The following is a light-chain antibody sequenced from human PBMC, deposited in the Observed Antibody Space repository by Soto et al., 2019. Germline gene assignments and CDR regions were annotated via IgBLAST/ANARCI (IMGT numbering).Light chain of an antibody. CDR1: QSVSSSY. J-gene: IGKJ1*01. CDR2: GAS. CDR3: QQYGSSPTWT. V-gene: IGKV3-20*01. Sequence: EIVLTQSPGTLSLSPGERATLSCRASQSVSSSYLAWYQQKPGQAPRLLIYGASSRATGIPDRFSGSGSGTDFTLTISRLAPEDFAVYYCQQYGSSPTWTFGHGTKVEIK.